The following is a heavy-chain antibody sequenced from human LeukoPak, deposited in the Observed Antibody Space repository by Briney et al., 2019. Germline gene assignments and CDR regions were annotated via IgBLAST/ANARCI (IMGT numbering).Heavy chain of an antibody. CDR1: GGTFSTYA. CDR3: AMVGQLAPRKENWFDP. J-gene: IGHJ5*02. V-gene: IGHV1-69*04. CDR2: IIPISGRP. D-gene: IGHD6-6*01. Sequence: ASVKVSCKASGGTFSTYAINWVRQAPGQGLEWMGRIIPISGRPKYAQKFQDRVTITADKSTSTVYMELSSLRSDDTAVYYCAMVGQLAPRKENWFDPWGQGTLVTVSS.